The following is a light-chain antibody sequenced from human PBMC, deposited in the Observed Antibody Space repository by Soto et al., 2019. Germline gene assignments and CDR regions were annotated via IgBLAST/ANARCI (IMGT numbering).Light chain of an antibody. V-gene: IGKV1-5*03. CDR2: QAS. CDR3: QQYRSYSWT. Sequence: DIQMTQSPSTLSASVGDRVAITCRASQSIDNWLAWYQQKPGRAPKLLIYQASSLESGVPSRFSGSRSGTDFTLTISSLQPDDVATYYCQQYRSYSWTFGQGSKVEIK. J-gene: IGKJ1*01. CDR1: QSIDNW.